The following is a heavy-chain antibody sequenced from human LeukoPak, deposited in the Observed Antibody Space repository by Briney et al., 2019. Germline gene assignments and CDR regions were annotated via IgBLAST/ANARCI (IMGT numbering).Heavy chain of an antibody. J-gene: IGHJ4*02. CDR3: ATRTFDY. V-gene: IGHV3-43*01. Sequence: YYADSVEGRFTMSRDNSKNSLYLQMNSLRTEDTALYYCATRTFDYWGQGTLVTVSS.